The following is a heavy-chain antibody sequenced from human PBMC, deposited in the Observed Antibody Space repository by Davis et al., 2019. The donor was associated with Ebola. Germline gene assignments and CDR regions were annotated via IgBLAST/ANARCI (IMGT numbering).Heavy chain of an antibody. CDR2: ISSSSSYI. V-gene: IGHV3-21*01. CDR1: GFTFSSYS. J-gene: IGHJ3*02. Sequence: GGSLRLSCAASGFTFSSYSMNWVRQAPGKGLEWVSSISSSSSYIFYADSVKGRFTISRDNAKNSLYLQMNSLRAEDTAVYYCARVRGYSYGWRVGTQDAFDIWGQGTMVTVSS. CDR3: ARVRGYSYGWRVGTQDAFDI. D-gene: IGHD5-18*01.